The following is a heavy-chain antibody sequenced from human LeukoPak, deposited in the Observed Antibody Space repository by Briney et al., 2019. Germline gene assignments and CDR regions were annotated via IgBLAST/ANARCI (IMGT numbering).Heavy chain of an antibody. CDR3: ARGVSGYSYGSRFDY. CDR2: ISGSGGST. Sequence: GGSLRLSCAASGFTFSSYGMTWVRQAPGKGLEWVSTISGSGGSTYYADSVKGRFTTSRDNSKNTLYLQMNSLRAEDTAVYYCARGVSGYSYGSRFDYWGQGTLVTVSS. V-gene: IGHV3-23*01. CDR1: GFTFSSYG. D-gene: IGHD5-18*01. J-gene: IGHJ4*02.